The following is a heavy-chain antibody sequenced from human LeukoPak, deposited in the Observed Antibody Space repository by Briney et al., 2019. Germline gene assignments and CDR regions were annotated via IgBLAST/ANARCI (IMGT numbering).Heavy chain of an antibody. CDR1: GYTFTGYY. Sequence: ASVKVSCKASGYTFTGYYMHWVRQAPGQGLEWMGWINPNSGGTNYAQKFQGRVTMTRDTSISTAYMELRSLRSDDTAVYYCAREGRITMVRGVPGNFDYWGQGTLVTVSS. CDR3: AREGRITMVRGVPGNFDY. CDR2: INPNSGGT. V-gene: IGHV1-2*02. J-gene: IGHJ4*02. D-gene: IGHD3-10*01.